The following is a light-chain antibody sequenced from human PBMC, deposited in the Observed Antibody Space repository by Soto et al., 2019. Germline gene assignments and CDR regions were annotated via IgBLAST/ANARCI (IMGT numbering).Light chain of an antibody. V-gene: IGKV3-20*01. CDR1: QSVSSSY. CDR2: GAS. J-gene: IGKJ4*01. CDR3: QWYGSSPQD. Sequence: EIVLTQSPGTLSLSPGERATLSCRASQSVSSSYLAWYQQKPGQAPRLLIYGASSRATGIPDRFSGSGSGTDFTLTISRLEPEDFAVYYCQWYGSSPQDFGGGTKVEIK.